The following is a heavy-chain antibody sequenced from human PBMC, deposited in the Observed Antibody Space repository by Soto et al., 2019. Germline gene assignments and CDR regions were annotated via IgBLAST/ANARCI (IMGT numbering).Heavy chain of an antibody. CDR2: VIPILGMA. CDR3: ARGGAVVVPGAVDRHNWFDP. CDR1: GGTFSSYS. J-gene: IGHJ5*02. Sequence: QVQLVQSGAEVKKPGSSVKVSCEASGGTFSSYSFSWVRQAPGQGLEWLGRVIPILGMANNAQKFQGRVTITPDKSTSTVYMEMSSLRSEDTAVYYCARGGAVVVPGAVDRHNWFDPWGQGTLVTVSS. V-gene: IGHV1-69*02. D-gene: IGHD2-2*01.